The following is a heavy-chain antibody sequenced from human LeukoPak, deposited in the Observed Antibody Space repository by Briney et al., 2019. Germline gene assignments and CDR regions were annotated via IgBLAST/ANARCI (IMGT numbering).Heavy chain of an antibody. J-gene: IGHJ4*02. CDR2: IRNDGGET. D-gene: IGHD3-10*01. Sequence: PGGSLRLSCVGSGFTFSDHWMHWVRQAPGKGLVWVSRIRNDGGETNYADSVKGRFTISRDNAKNTLFLQMNSQRAEDTAVYYCSRVRASFDYWGQGTLVTVAS. CDR1: GFTFSDHW. V-gene: IGHV3-74*01. CDR3: SRVRASFDY.